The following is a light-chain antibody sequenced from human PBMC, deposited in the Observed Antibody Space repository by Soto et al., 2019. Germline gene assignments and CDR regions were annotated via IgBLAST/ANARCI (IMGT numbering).Light chain of an antibody. CDR3: SSFSSITREV. Sequence: QSVLTQPPSVSEAPRQRVTISCSGSSSNIGNNAVNWYQQHPGKTPKLMIYEVSNRPSGVSHRFSGSKSGNTASLTISGLQTEDEADYYCSSFSSITREVFGGGTKLTVL. J-gene: IGLJ2*01. V-gene: IGLV1-36*01. CDR2: EVS. CDR1: SSNIGNNA.